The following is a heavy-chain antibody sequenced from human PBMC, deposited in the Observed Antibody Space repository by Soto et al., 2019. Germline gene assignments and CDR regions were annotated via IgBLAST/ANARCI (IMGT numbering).Heavy chain of an antibody. CDR1: GGTFSNHA. CDR2: IIPIFTTT. V-gene: IGHV1-69*12. Sequence: QVHLVQSGAEVKKPGSSVKVSCKASGGTFSNHAINWVRQAPGQGLEWMGRIIPIFTTTNYAQKFQGRVTITADEATITAYMELSSLKHDDTAVYYCARGVAADGTVRDDVFDIWGQGTLVTVSS. CDR3: ARGVAADGTVRDDVFDI. D-gene: IGHD6-13*01. J-gene: IGHJ3*02.